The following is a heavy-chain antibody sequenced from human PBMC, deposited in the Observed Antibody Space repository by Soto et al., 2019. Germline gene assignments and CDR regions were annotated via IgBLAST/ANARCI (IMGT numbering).Heavy chain of an antibody. CDR1: GGTFSSYT. CDR2: IIAIRGIA. CDR3: ARDRGLRNV. J-gene: IGHJ6*04. V-gene: IGHV1-69*08. D-gene: IGHD1-26*01. Sequence: QVQLVQSGAEVKKPGSSVKVSCKASGGTFSSYTISWVRQAPGQGLEWMGRIIAIRGIADYEQKFQGRVTITAAKSTSTADMELSSLRSEDTAVYYCARDRGLRNVWGKGPTVAVSS.